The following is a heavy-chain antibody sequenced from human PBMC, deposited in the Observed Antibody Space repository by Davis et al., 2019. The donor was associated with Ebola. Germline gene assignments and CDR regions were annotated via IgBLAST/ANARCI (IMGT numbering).Heavy chain of an antibody. CDR2: IKQDGSEK. V-gene: IGHV3-7*03. D-gene: IGHD1-26*01. CDR3: ARDWVVGAHLDY. Sequence: GGSLRLSCAASGFTFSDYYMSWVRQAPGKGLEWVANIKQDGSEKYYVDSVKGRFTISRDNAKNLLYLQMNSLRAEDTAVYYCARDWVVGAHLDYWGQGTLVTVSS. J-gene: IGHJ4*02. CDR1: GFTFSDYY.